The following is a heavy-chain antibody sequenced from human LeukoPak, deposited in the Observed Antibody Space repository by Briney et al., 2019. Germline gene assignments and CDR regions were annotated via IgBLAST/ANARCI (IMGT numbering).Heavy chain of an antibody. D-gene: IGHD4-17*01. Sequence: ASVKVSCKASGYTFTCYYMHWVRQAPGQGLEWMGWINPNSGGTNYAQKFQGRVTMTRDTSISTAYMELSRLRSDDTAVYYCARRVRATVTIDYWGQGTLVTVSS. V-gene: IGHV1-2*02. CDR2: INPNSGGT. J-gene: IGHJ4*02. CDR1: GYTFTCYY. CDR3: ARRVRATVTIDY.